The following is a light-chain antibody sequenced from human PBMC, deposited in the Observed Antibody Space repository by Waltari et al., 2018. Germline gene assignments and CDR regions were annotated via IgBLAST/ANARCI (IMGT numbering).Light chain of an antibody. CDR3: QTGGHGTWV. CDR1: SGHTSNV. V-gene: IGLV4-69*01. J-gene: IGLJ3*02. CDR2: VNSDGSH. Sequence: QLVLTQSPSASASLGASVRLTCTLSSGHTSNVIAWHQQQPEMGPRYLMKVNSDGSHTKGDEIPDRFSGSSSGAERYLTISSLQSEDEADYYCQTGGHGTWVFGGGTKLTVL.